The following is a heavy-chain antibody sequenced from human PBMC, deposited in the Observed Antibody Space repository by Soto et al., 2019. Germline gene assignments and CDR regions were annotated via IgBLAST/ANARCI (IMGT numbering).Heavy chain of an antibody. V-gene: IGHV4-31*03. CDR3: AREVGCDFYGSGSLYYFDY. Sequence: QVQLQESGPGLVKPSQTLSLTCTVSGGSISSGGYYWSWIRQHPGKGLEWIGYIYYSGSTYYNPSRKSRVTISVDTSKNQYSLKLSAVTAADTVVYYCAREVGCDFYGSGSLYYFDYWGQGTLVTVSA. J-gene: IGHJ4*02. CDR2: IYYSGST. CDR1: GGSISSGGYY. D-gene: IGHD3-10*01.